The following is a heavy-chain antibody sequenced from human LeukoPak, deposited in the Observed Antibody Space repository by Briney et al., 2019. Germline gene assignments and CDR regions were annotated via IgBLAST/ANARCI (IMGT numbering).Heavy chain of an antibody. CDR2: ISGSGGST. V-gene: IGHV3-23*01. Sequence: PGGSLSLSCAASGFTFSSYAMSWVRQAPGKGLEWVSAISGSGGSTYYADSVKGRFTISRDNSKNTLYLQMNSLRAEDTAVYYCAKLGYCSSTSRYGAYYYYMDVWGKGTTVTVSS. CDR3: AKLGYCSSTSRYGAYYYYMDV. CDR1: GFTFSSYA. J-gene: IGHJ6*03. D-gene: IGHD2-2*01.